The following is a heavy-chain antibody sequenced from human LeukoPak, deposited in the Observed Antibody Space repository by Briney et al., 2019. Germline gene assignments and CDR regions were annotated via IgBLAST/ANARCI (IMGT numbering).Heavy chain of an antibody. CDR3: AKDVVPDSGWDLDY. J-gene: IGHJ4*02. D-gene: IGHD6-19*01. CDR1: GFTFNTYS. Sequence: PGGSLRLSCAASGFTFNTYSMTWVRQGPGKGLEWVSSIYPSGDSTFYADSVKGRFTISRDNSKNTLYLQMSSLRTEDTAIYYCAKDVVPDSGWDLDYWGQGTLVTVPS. V-gene: IGHV3-23*01. CDR2: IYPSGDST.